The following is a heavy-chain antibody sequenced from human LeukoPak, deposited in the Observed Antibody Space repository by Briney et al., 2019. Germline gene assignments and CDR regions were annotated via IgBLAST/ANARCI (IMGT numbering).Heavy chain of an antibody. D-gene: IGHD5-18*01. J-gene: IGHJ4*02. CDR3: ASRGYSYQYYFDY. CDR1: GYTFTSYY. V-gene: IGHV1-46*03. Sequence: ASVKVSCKASGYTFTSYYMHWVRQAPGQGLEWMGIINPSGGSTSYAQKFQGRVTMTRDTSTSTVYMELSSLGSEDTAVYYCASRGYSYQYYFDYWGQGTLVTVSS. CDR2: INPSGGST.